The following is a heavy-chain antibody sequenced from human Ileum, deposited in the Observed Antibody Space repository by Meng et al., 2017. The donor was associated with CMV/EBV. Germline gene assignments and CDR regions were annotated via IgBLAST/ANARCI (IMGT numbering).Heavy chain of an antibody. J-gene: IGHJ5*02. V-gene: IGHV3-74*01. CDR3: TRRKVGFDP. CDR2: INSDGSST. CDR1: GFVLSSYW. Sequence: LRRSCAASGFVLSSYWMHWVRQAPGKGLVWVARINSDGSSTNYADSVKGRFTISRDNAKNTLYLQMNSLRAEDSAAYYCTRRKVGFDPWGQGTLVTVSS.